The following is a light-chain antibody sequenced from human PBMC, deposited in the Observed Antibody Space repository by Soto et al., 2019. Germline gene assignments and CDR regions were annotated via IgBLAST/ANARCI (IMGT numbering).Light chain of an antibody. J-gene: IGKJ4*01. CDR1: QTVSNN. CDR2: SSS. CDR3: QQYNSWPLT. Sequence: EIVMTQYPATLSVSPGERATLSCRASQTVSNNLAWYQQKPGQAPRLLFYSSSTSATGVPARFSGSRSGTDFTPTITTPQSEDFALSYCQQYNSWPLTFGGGTKVETK. V-gene: IGKV3-15*01.